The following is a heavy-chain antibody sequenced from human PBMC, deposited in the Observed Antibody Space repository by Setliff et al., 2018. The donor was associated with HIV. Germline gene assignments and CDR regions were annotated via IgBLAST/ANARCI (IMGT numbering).Heavy chain of an antibody. V-gene: IGHV1-2*06. CDR3: ARGADHFDTSGYYSFFDP. J-gene: IGHJ5*02. CDR2: ISPGIGDT. D-gene: IGHD3-22*01. CDR1: GYTFNDDY. Sequence: ASVKVSCKASGYTFNDDYIHWVRQAPGQGLEWMGRISPGIGDTNYAQMFHGRVTMTRDTSISTAYMELSSLKSDDTAVYYCARGADHFDTSGYYSFFDPWGQGTLVTVSS.